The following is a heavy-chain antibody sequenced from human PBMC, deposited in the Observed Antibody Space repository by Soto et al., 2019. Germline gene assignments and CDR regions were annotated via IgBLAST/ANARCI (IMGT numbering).Heavy chain of an antibody. D-gene: IGHD3-22*01. V-gene: IGHV3-23*01. Sequence: GKGLEWVSVIGGAGSNIYYADSVEGRFTVSRDDSKNTLYLRMDSLRVEDTAVYYCFKDFDSSKGVFDAFAMRCPGTTVPVSS. CDR2: IGGAGSNI. CDR3: FKDFDSSKGVFDAFAM. J-gene: IGHJ3*02.